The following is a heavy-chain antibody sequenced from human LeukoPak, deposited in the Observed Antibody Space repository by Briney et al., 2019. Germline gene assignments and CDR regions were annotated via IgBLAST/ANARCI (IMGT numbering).Heavy chain of an antibody. Sequence: SETLSLTCAVSGGSISSGGYCWSWIRQPPGMGLEWIGYIYHSGSTYYNPSLKSRVTISVDRSKNQFSLKLSSVTAADTAVYYCARGYCSGGSCYRGANWFDPWGQGTLVTVSS. CDR2: IYHSGST. D-gene: IGHD2-15*01. V-gene: IGHV4-30-2*01. CDR1: GGSISSGGYC. CDR3: ARGYCSGGSCYRGANWFDP. J-gene: IGHJ5*02.